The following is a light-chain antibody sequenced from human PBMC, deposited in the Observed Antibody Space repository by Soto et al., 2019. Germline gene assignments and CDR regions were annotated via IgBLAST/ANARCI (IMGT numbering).Light chain of an antibody. CDR2: RDY. V-gene: IGLV3-9*01. J-gene: IGLJ2*01. CDR1: NIGSKS. Sequence: SYELTQPLSVSVALGQTARITCGGSNIGSKSVHWYQKRPGQAPVVVMYRDYHRPSEIPERFSGSNSGNTATPTISRAQAGDEADYYCQVWDSTTAVLFGGGTKVTVL. CDR3: QVWDSTTAVL.